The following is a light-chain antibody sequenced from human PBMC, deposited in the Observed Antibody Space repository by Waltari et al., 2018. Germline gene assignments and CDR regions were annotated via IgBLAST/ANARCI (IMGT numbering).Light chain of an antibody. CDR1: SSDVGGYHF. CDR3: CSYAGTSTVV. Sequence: QSALTQPASVSGSPGQSIPIPCTGTSSDVGGYHFVPWYQQPPCKAPKLMIYDVSKRPSGVSNRFSGSKSGNTASLTISGLQAEDEADYYCCSYAGTSTVVFGGGTKLTVL. V-gene: IGLV2-23*02. CDR2: DVS. J-gene: IGLJ2*01.